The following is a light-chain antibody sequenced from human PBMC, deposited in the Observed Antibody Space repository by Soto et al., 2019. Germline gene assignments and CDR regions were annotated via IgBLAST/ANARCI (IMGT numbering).Light chain of an antibody. CDR1: SGQSTYA. CDR2: LNSDGSH. J-gene: IGLJ2*01. CDR3: QTWGTGIQVI. V-gene: IGLV4-69*01. Sequence: QLVLTQSPSASASLGASVKLTCTLSSGQSTYAIAWHQQQPEKGPRYLMKLNSDGSHSKGDGIPDRFSGSSSGAERYLTISSLQSEDEADYYCQTWGTGIQVIFGGGTKLTVL.